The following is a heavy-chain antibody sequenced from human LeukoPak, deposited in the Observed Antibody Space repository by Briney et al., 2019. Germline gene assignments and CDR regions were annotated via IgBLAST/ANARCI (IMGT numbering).Heavy chain of an antibody. Sequence: ASVKVSCKASGGTFSSYAISWVRQAPGQGLEWMGGIIPIFGTANYAQKFQGRVTITADESTSTAYMELSSLRSEDTAVYYCARAGSSSSPELAAAGRRRYYYMDVWGKGTTVTVSS. CDR3: ARAGSSSSPELAAAGRRRYYYMDV. J-gene: IGHJ6*03. D-gene: IGHD6-13*01. CDR1: GGTFSSYA. V-gene: IGHV1-69*13. CDR2: IIPIFGTA.